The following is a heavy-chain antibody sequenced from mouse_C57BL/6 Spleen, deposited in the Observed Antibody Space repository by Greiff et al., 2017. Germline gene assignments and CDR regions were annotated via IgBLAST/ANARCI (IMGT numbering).Heavy chain of an antibody. CDR1: GFTFSDYG. Sequence: EVMLVEPGGGLVQPGGSLKLSCAASGFTFSDYGMAWVRQAPRKGPEWVAFISHLAYSIYYADTVTGRFTISRENAKNTLYLEMSSLRSEDTAMYYCARQATVNYAMDYWGQGTSVTVSS. V-gene: IGHV5-15*01. D-gene: IGHD1-1*01. CDR3: ARQATVNYAMDY. CDR2: ISHLAYSI. J-gene: IGHJ4*01.